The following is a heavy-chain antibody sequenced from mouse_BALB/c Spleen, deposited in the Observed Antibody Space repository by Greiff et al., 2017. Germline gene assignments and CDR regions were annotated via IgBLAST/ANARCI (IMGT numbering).Heavy chain of an antibody. J-gene: IGHJ2*01. Sequence: VKLMESGAELARPGASVKMSCKASGYTFTSYTMHWVKQRPGQGLEWIGYINPSSGYTNYNQKFKDKATLTADKSSSTAYMQLSSLTSEDSAVYYCARPLYYRYEDWGQGTTLTVSS. CDR2: INPSSGYT. D-gene: IGHD2-14*01. CDR1: GYTFTSYT. CDR3: ARPLYYRYED. V-gene: IGHV1-4*01.